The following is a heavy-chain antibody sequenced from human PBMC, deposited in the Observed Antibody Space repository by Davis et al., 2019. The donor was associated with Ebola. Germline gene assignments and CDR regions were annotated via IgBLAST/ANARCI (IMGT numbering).Heavy chain of an antibody. CDR2: INHSGST. CDR3: ARHYYYYGMDV. Sequence: PSETLSLTCAVYGGCFSGYYWSWIRQPPGKGLEWIGEINHSGSTNYNPSLKSRVTISVDTSKNQFSLKLSSVTAADTAVYYCARHYYYYGMDVWGQGTTVTVSS. CDR1: GGCFSGYY. V-gene: IGHV4-34*01. J-gene: IGHJ6*02.